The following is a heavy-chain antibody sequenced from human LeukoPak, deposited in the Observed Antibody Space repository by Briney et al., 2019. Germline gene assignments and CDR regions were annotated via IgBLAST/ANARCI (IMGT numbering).Heavy chain of an antibody. CDR3: ARGTYYSYYYYYMGV. CDR2: IYYSGST. CDR1: GGSISSYY. Sequence: PSETLSLTCTVSGGSISSYYWSWIRQPPGKGLEWIGYIYYSGSTNYNPSLKSRVTISVDTSKNQFSLTLSSVTAADTAVYYCARGTYYSYYYYYMGVWGKGTTVTVSS. J-gene: IGHJ6*03. D-gene: IGHD3-10*01. V-gene: IGHV4-59*01.